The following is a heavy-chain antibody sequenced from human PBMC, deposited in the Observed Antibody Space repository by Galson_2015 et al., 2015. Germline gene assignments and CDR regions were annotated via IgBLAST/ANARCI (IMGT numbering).Heavy chain of an antibody. CDR2: TYYRSKWYN. CDR3: AREFYGMDV. V-gene: IGHV6-1*01. J-gene: IGHJ6*02. CDR1: GDRVSSHSAA. Sequence: CAISGDRVSSHSAAWHWLRQSPSRGLAWLGRTYYRSKWYNDYAVSVNSRITINPDTSKNQFSLLLNSVTPEDTAVYYCAREFYGMDVWGQGTTVTVSS.